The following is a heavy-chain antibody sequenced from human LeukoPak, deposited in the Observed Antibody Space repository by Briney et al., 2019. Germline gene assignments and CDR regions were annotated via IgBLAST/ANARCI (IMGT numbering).Heavy chain of an antibody. J-gene: IGHJ4*02. CDR2: ISAGGRGS. D-gene: IGHD3/OR15-3a*01. V-gene: IGHV3-23*01. CDR1: GFPFSSYG. CDR3: AKWDWGIFHFEF. Sequence: PGGSLRLSCAATGFPFSSYGMSWVRRAPGKGLEWVSGISAGGRGSHHADSVRGRFTISRDNSKNTVYLQMTSLRAEDSAVYYCAKWDWGIFHFEFWGQGLLVTVAS.